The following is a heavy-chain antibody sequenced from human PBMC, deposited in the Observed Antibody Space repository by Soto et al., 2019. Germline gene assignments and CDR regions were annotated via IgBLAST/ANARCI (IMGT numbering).Heavy chain of an antibody. D-gene: IGHD1-26*01. J-gene: IGHJ4*02. CDR1: GYTLTELS. Sequence: GASVKVSCKVSGYTLTELSMHWVRQAPGKGLEWMGGFDPEDGETIYAQKFQGRVTMTEDTSTDTAYMELSSLRSEDTAVYYCAPGQVSSYYPLSFDYWGQGTLVTVSS. CDR2: FDPEDGET. V-gene: IGHV1-24*01. CDR3: APGQVSSYYPLSFDY.